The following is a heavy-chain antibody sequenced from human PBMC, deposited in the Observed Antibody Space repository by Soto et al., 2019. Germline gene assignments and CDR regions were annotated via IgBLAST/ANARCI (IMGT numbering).Heavy chain of an antibody. CDR3: ARAKFYDILTGYFSGARKTSAFDI. V-gene: IGHV4-34*01. J-gene: IGHJ3*02. CDR1: GGYLGGYY. Sequence: SETLSLTCAVYGGYLGGYYWSWIRQPPGKGLEWIGEINHSESTNYNPSLKSRVTISVDTSKNKFSLKLSSVTAADTAVYYCARAKFYDILTGYFSGARKTSAFDIWGQGPMVTVSS. D-gene: IGHD3-9*01. CDR2: INHSEST.